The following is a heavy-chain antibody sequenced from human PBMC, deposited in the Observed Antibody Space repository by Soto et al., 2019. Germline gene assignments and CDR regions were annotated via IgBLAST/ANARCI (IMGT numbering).Heavy chain of an antibody. CDR1: GFTFSNYA. J-gene: IGHJ2*01. D-gene: IGHD4-17*01. V-gene: IGHV3-23*01. Sequence: EVQLLQSGGGLEQPGGSLRLSCAASGFTFSNYAMTWVRQAPGVGLEWVSSISDSGGSTYYADSVKGRFTISRDNSRNSLYLQMNSLGAEDTAVYYCAKARRDYGWYFDLWGRGTLVTVSS. CDR2: ISDSGGST. CDR3: AKARRDYGWYFDL.